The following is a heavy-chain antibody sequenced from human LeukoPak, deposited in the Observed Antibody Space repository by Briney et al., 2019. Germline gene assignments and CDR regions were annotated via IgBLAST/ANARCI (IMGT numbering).Heavy chain of an antibody. J-gene: IGHJ4*02. Sequence: GGSLRLSCTASGFTFRTYWMSWVRQPPGKGLEWVANITPDGSDKYYVDSVKGRFTISRDNAKNSLFLQMNSLRVEDTALYYCASPLDYGDCWGQGTLVTVSS. CDR2: ITPDGSDK. D-gene: IGHD4-17*01. CDR1: GFTFRTYW. CDR3: ASPLDYGDC. V-gene: IGHV3-7*01.